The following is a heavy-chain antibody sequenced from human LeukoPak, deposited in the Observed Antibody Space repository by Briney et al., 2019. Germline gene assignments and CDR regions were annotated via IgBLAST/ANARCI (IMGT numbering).Heavy chain of an antibody. CDR3: ARDTSFDFSRDFDY. CDR1: GYTFTSFG. Sequence: GASVKVSCKASGYTFTSFGISWVRQAPGQGLDWLGWISAYNANTKYAQKFQGRVTMTTDTSTSSAYMELRSLRSDDTAVYYCARDTSFDFSRDFDYWGQGTLVTVSS. CDR2: ISAYNANT. V-gene: IGHV1-18*01. J-gene: IGHJ4*02. D-gene: IGHD3-3*01.